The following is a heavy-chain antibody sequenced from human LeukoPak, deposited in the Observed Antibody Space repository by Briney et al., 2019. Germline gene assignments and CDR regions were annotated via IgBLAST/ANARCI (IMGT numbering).Heavy chain of an antibody. D-gene: IGHD3-3*01. J-gene: IGHJ4*02. CDR1: GYTFTSYG. Sequence: ASVKVSCKASGYTFTSYGISWVRQAPGQGLEWMGWISAYNGNTNYAQKLQGRVTMTTDTSTSTAYMELRSLRSDDTAVYYCARDPGAYYDFWSGGDYWGQGTLVTVSS. V-gene: IGHV1-18*01. CDR2: ISAYNGNT. CDR3: ARDPGAYYDFWSGGDY.